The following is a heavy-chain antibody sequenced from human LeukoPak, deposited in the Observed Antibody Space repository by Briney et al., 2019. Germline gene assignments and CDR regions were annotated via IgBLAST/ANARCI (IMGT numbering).Heavy chain of an antibody. V-gene: IGHV4-59*01. J-gene: IGHJ4*02. D-gene: IGHD5-24*01. CDR3: ARDSAEMATDY. CDR2: IYYSGST. Sequence: SETLSLTCIVSGGSISSYYWSWIRQPPGKGLEWIGYIYYSGSTNYNPSLKSRVTISVDTSKNQFSLKLSSVTAADTAVYYCARDSAEMATDYWGQGTLVTVSS. CDR1: GGSISSYY.